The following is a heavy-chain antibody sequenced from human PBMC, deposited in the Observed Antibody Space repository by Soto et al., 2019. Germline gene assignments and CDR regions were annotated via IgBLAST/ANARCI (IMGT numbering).Heavy chain of an antibody. CDR3: AREYRSSSGRFDD. J-gene: IGHJ4*02. Sequence: SSVKVSCKASGGSFSSYAISWVRQAPGQGLEWMGGIIPIFGTPSYAQKFQGRVTITADESTSTAYMELSSLRSEDTAVYYCAREYRSSSGRFDDWGQGTLVTVSS. CDR2: IIPIFGTP. CDR1: GGSFSSYA. D-gene: IGHD6-6*01. V-gene: IGHV1-69*13.